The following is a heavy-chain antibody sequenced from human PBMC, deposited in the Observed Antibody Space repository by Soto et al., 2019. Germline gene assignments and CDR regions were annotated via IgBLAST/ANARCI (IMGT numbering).Heavy chain of an antibody. D-gene: IGHD6-13*01. Sequence: GGSLRLSCAASGFTFSSYAMHWVRQAPGKGLEWVAVISYDGSNKYYADAVKGRFTISRDNSKNTLYQQMNSLRAEDMDVYYCARGDIAAAGTNGSGYSYYMDVWGKGTTVTVSS. CDR3: ARGDIAAAGTNGSGYSYYMDV. J-gene: IGHJ6*03. V-gene: IGHV3-30*04. CDR1: GFTFSSYA. CDR2: ISYDGSNK.